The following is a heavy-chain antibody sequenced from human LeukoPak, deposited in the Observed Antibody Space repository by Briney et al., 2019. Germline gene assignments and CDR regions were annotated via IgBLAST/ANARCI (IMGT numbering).Heavy chain of an antibody. J-gene: IGHJ4*02. Sequence: SQTLSLTCTVSDASISGGGYYWSWIRQHPGKGLEWIGFIDDSGKTYCIPSLRSRVSMSVDTSKKQFSLRLNSVTAADTAVYYCARDQGGYDSSAFDFWGQGILVIISS. CDR3: ARDQGGYDSSAFDF. D-gene: IGHD3-22*01. CDR2: IDDSGKT. V-gene: IGHV4-31*03. CDR1: DASISGGGYY.